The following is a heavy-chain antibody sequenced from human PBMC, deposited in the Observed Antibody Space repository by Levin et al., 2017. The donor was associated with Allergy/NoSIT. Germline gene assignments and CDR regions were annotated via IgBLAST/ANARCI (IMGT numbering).Heavy chain of an antibody. CDR2: IKSKTDGGTT. D-gene: IGHD5-12*01. CDR3: TTYIVATFSLGGWFDP. J-gene: IGHJ5*02. Sequence: GESLKISCAASGFTFSNAWMSWVRQAPGKGLEWVGRIKSKTDGGTTDYAAPVKGRFTISRDDSKNTLYLQMNSLKTEDTAVYYCTTYIVATFSLGGWFDPWGQGTLVTVSS. CDR1: GFTFSNAW. V-gene: IGHV3-15*01.